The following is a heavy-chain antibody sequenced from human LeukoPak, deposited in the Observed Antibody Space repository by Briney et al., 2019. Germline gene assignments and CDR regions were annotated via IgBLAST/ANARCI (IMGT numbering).Heavy chain of an antibody. V-gene: IGHV1-69*13. CDR2: IIPIFGTA. D-gene: IGHD3-22*01. Sequence: SAKVSCKASGYTFTSYDINWVRQAPGQGLEWMGGIIPIFGTANYAQKFQGRVTITADESTSTAYMELSSLRSEDTAVYYCARDTYYYDSSGYTFDYWGQGTLVTVSS. J-gene: IGHJ4*02. CDR3: ARDTYYYDSSGYTFDY. CDR1: GYTFTSYD.